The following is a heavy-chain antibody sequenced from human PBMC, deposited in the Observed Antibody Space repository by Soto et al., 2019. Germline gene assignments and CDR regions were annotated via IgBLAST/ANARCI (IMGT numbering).Heavy chain of an antibody. CDR3: ARQAILPPYNWFDP. J-gene: IGHJ5*02. D-gene: IGHD2-2*02. V-gene: IGHV3-74*01. CDR1: GFTFSSYW. Sequence: GGSLRLSCAASGFTFSSYWMHWVRQAPGKGLVWVSRINSDGSSTSYADSVKGRFTISRDNAKNTLYLQMNSLRAEDTAVYYCARQAILPPYNWFDPWGQGTLVTVSS. CDR2: INSDGSST.